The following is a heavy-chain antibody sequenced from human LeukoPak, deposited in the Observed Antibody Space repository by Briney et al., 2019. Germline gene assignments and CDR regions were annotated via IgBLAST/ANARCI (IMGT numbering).Heavy chain of an antibody. D-gene: IGHD2-15*01. V-gene: IGHV3-21*01. J-gene: IGHJ3*02. CDR1: GFTFSSYS. CDR2: ISSSSSYI. CDR3: ARESEVVDAFDI. Sequence: PGGPLRLSCAASGFTFSSYSMNWVRQAPGKGLEWVSSISSSSSYIYYADSVKGRFTISRDNAKNSLYLQMNSLRAEDTAVYYCARESEVVDAFDIWGQGTMVTVSS.